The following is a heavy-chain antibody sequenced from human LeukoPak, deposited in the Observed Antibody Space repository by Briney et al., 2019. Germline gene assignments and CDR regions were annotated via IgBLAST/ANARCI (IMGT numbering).Heavy chain of an antibody. CDR3: ARENYCSSTSCYAGIVNLGYYGMDV. CDR2: INAGNGNT. D-gene: IGHD2-2*01. V-gene: IGHV1-3*01. CDR1: GYTFTSYA. Sequence: ASVKVSCQASGYTFTSYAMHWVRQAPGQRLAWMGWINAGNGNTKYSQKFQGRVTITRDTSASTAYMELSSLRSEDTAVYYCARENYCSSTSCYAGIVNLGYYGMDVWGKGTTVTVSS. J-gene: IGHJ6*04.